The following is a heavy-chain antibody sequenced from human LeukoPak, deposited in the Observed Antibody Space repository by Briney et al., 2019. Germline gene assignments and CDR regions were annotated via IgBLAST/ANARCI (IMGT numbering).Heavy chain of an antibody. CDR1: GGSFNTFG. Sequence: SVKVSCKASGGSFNTFGISWVRQAPGQGLEWMGRIIPVLGLASYAQRFQDRVTITADKFTGAAYMELSSLRSEDTAVYFCARGAGDYWYFDIWGRGTLVTVSS. CDR3: ARGAGDYWYFDI. CDR2: IIPVLGLA. J-gene: IGHJ2*01. V-gene: IGHV1-69*04. D-gene: IGHD4-17*01.